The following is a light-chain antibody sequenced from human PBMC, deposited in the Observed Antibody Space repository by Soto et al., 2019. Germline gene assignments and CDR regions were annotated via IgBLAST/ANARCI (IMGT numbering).Light chain of an antibody. CDR3: QQYFSSRT. J-gene: IGKJ1*01. CDR1: EFVTSTY. CDR2: GGS. V-gene: IGKV3-20*01. Sequence: EIVLTQSPATLSLSPGERATLSCRASEFVTSTYLAWYQQKSGQAPRLHIYGGSNRATGIPDRFRGSGSGTDFTLTISSLEPEDFAVYYCQQYFSSRTFGQGTKVDIK.